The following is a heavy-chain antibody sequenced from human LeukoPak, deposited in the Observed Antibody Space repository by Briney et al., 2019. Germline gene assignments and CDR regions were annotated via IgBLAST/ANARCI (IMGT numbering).Heavy chain of an antibody. D-gene: IGHD5-12*01. V-gene: IGHV1-2*02. CDR3: ANGYSGYDLNY. CDR1: DFRDYY. CDR2: INPKSGDT. J-gene: IGHJ4*02. Sequence: GASVKVSCKTSDFRDYYMNWVRQAPGQGLEWLGWINPKSGDTDYAQKFQGRVTMTRDTSINTAYMELSGLKPDDTAIYYCANGYSGYDLNYWGQGTQVTVSS.